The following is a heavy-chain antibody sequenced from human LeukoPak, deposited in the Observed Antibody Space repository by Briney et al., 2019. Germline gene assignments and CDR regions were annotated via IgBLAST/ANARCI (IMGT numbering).Heavy chain of an antibody. J-gene: IGHJ3*02. D-gene: IGHD3-10*01. CDR1: GFTFDDYG. CDR3: ARTVLLWFGELSAFDI. CDR2: INWNGGST. V-gene: IGHV3-20*01. Sequence: GSLRLSCAASGFTFDDYGMSWVRQAPGKGLEWVSGINWNGGSTGYADSVKGRFTISRDNAKNSLYLQMNSLRAEDTALYHCARTVLLWFGELSAFDIWGQGTMVTVSS.